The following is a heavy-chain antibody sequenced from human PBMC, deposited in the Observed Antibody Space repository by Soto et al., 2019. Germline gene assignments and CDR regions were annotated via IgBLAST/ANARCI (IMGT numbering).Heavy chain of an antibody. J-gene: IGHJ4*02. Sequence: SETLSRTCSVSRGSICSSNSYSGWIRQPPGKGLEWIGRIYHGGNTYYNPSLVSGVTVSVDTSRKQFSLRLSSVTAADTAAYSCPRQEYYRGSCDYFDWCGQGILVTVSS. CDR1: RGSICSSNSY. CDR2: IYHGGNT. V-gene: IGHV4-39*01. CDR3: PRQEYYRGSCDYFDW. D-gene: IGHD1-26*01.